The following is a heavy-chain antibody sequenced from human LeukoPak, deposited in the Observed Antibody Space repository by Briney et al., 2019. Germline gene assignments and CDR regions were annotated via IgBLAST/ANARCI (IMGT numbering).Heavy chain of an antibody. CDR1: GFTFSTYN. D-gene: IGHD6-19*01. CDR2: IYSGGST. Sequence: GGSLRLSCAASGFTFSTYNMNWVRQAPGKGLEWVSVIYSGGSTYYADSVKGRFTISRDNSKNTLYLQMNSLRAEDTAVYYCVLSSGWSVTGDNWGQGTLVTVSS. V-gene: IGHV3-53*01. J-gene: IGHJ4*02. CDR3: VLSSGWSVTGDN.